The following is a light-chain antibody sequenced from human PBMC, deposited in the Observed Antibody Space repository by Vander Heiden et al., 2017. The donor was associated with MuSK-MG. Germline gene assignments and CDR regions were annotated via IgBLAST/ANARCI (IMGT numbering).Light chain of an antibody. CDR3: QSVGSIVTYAV. J-gene: IGLJ2*01. CDR2: NDS. V-gene: IGLV3-25*03. CDR1: AFPNLN. Sequence: SYELTQPPPVSVPPGQTARFTCSGTAFPNLNAYWYHQKSLQPPVLVIYNDSERPSVFPVRFSGSSSGTTATLTISVVHAEDDADYYCQSVGSIVTYAVFGGGTKLPVL.